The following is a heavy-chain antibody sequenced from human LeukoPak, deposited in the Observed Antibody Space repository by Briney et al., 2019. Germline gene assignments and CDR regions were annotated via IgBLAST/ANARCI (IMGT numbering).Heavy chain of an antibody. CDR1: GGSISNRLYY. CDR2: VYYTGTA. Sequence: SETLSLTCTISGGSISNRLYYWGWIRQRPGQGLEYIGGVYYTGTASYAPSFKSRVTMSVDTSRNQFSLKLTSMTDADTAFYSCARQTSRFDPWGQGILVTVSS. CDR3: ARQTSRFDP. V-gene: IGHV4-39*01. J-gene: IGHJ5*02.